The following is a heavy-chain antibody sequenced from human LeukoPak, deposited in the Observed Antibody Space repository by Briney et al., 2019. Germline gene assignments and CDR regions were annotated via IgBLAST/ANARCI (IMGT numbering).Heavy chain of an antibody. CDR1: GYTFTKYG. CDR2: IYPTDSNP. Sequence: GESLKISCKGSGYTFTKYGIGWVRQMPGKGLEWMGIIYPTDSNPRYGPSFQGQVTISVDKSKSTAYLQWSSLKASDTAMYYCTRHAGRWLAPDHWGQGTLVTVSS. CDR3: TRHAGRWLAPDH. D-gene: IGHD5-24*01. V-gene: IGHV5-51*01. J-gene: IGHJ4*02.